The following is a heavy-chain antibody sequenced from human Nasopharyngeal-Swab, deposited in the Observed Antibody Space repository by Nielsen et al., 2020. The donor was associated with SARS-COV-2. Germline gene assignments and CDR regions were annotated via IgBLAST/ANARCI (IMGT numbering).Heavy chain of an antibody. CDR3: ARDGRIGSWRVYDSSGDFDY. J-gene: IGHJ4*02. V-gene: IGHV3-30*04. CDR1: GFTFSSYA. D-gene: IGHD3-22*01. CDR2: ISYDGSNK. Sequence: GGSLRLSCAASGFTFSSYAMHWVRQAPGKGLEWVAVISYDGSNKYYADSVKGRFTISRDNSKNTLYLQMNSLRAEDTAVYYCARDGRIGSWRVYDSSGDFDYWGQGTLVTVSS.